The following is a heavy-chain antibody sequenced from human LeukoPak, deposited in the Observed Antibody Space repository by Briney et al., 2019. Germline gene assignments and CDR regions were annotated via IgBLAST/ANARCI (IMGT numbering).Heavy chain of an antibody. CDR2: INHSGST. Sequence: SETLSLTCAVYGGSSSGYYWSWIRQPPGKGLEWIGEINHSGSTNYNPSLKSRVTISVDTSKNQFSLKLSSVTAADTAVYYCARGFYGPYYYYMDVWGKGTTVTVSS. CDR1: GGSSSGYY. V-gene: IGHV4-34*01. D-gene: IGHD2/OR15-2a*01. CDR3: ARGFYGPYYYYMDV. J-gene: IGHJ6*03.